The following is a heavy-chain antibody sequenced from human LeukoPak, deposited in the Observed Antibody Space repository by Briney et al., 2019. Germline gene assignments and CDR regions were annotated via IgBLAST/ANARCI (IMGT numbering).Heavy chain of an antibody. D-gene: IGHD3-22*01. Sequence: ASVKVSCKASGYTFTGYYMHWVRQAPGQGLEGRGWINPNSGGTNYAQKFPGRVTMPRDTSISTAYMALSRLRADDTAVYYCARDSSDRSGSAFHHWRQGPLLTVPS. CDR3: ARDSSDRSGSAFHH. CDR2: INPNSGGT. V-gene: IGHV1-2*02. J-gene: IGHJ1*01. CDR1: GYTFTGYY.